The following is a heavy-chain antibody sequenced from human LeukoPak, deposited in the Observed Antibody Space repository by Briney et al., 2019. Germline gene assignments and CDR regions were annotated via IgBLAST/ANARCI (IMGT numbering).Heavy chain of an antibody. Sequence: GASVKVSCKASGYIFTGYFLHWVRQALGQGLEWMGRINPNTGGTDYAQKFQGRVTMTRDTSISTAYMEVSRLTPDDAAVYFCAISRDYGDYYFDSWGQGTLVTVSS. V-gene: IGHV1-2*06. J-gene: IGHJ4*02. CDR3: AISRDYGDYYFDS. CDR2: INPNTGGT. CDR1: GYIFTGYF. D-gene: IGHD4-17*01.